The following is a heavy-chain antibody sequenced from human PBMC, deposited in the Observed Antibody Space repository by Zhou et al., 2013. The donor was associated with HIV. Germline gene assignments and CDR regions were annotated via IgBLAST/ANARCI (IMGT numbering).Heavy chain of an antibody. V-gene: IGHV1-69*10. CDR3: ASGTHALRDLSWLSDN. CDR2: VIPALNIG. J-gene: IGHJ4*02. CDR1: GDTLNGYG. Sequence: QGHLEQSGGEVKKPGASVKVSCKASGDTLNGYGISWVRQAPGQGLDWVGGVIPALNIGHYSQRFQGRVTISADKSKTLSYLQLNSLTYDDTALYFCASGTHALRDLSWLSDNWGQGTLVIVSS. D-gene: IGHD3-16*02.